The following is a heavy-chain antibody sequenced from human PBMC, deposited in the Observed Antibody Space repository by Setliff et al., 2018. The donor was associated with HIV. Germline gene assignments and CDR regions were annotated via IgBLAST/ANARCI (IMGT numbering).Heavy chain of an antibody. CDR2: INLNSAAT. CDR3: ARVRGRGAYYFDY. Sequence: ASVKVSCKTSGYTFTDYFIHWVRQAPGQRPEWMAWINLNSAATNVAQKFQGRVTMTRDTSITTAYMELSGLTSDDTAVYFCARVRGRGAYYFDYWGRGTPVTVSS. CDR1: GYTFTDYF. V-gene: IGHV1-2*02. D-gene: IGHD3-10*01. J-gene: IGHJ4*01.